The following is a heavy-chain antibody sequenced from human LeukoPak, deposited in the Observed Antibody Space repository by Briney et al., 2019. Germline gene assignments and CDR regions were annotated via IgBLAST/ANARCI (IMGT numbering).Heavy chain of an antibody. J-gene: IGHJ4*02. Sequence: SVKVSCKASGGTFSSYAISWVRQAPGQGLEWMGGIIPIFGTANYAQMFQGRVTITADKSTSTAYMELSSLRSEDTAVYYCARDPGKDYGDYYFDYWGQGTLVTVSS. D-gene: IGHD4-17*01. V-gene: IGHV1-69*06. CDR2: IIPIFGTA. CDR1: GGTFSSYA. CDR3: ARDPGKDYGDYYFDY.